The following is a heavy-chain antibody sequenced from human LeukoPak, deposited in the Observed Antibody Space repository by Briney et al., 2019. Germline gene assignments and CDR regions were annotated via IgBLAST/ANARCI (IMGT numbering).Heavy chain of an antibody. CDR2: IYSGGST. CDR1: AFTASSIY. CDR3: ARNRVFGSGSYRTYYYYGMDV. D-gene: IGHD3-10*01. Sequence: PGGSLRLSCAAFAFTASSIYMSWVRQAPGKGLEWVSVIYSGGSTYYADSVKGRFTISRDNSKNTLYLQMNSLRAEDTAVYYYARNRVFGSGSYRTYYYYGMDVWGQGTTVTVSS. J-gene: IGHJ6*02. V-gene: IGHV3-53*01.